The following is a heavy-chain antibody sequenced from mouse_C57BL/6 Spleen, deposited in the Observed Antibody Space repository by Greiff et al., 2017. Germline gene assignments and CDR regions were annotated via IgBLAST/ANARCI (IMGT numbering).Heavy chain of an antibody. CDR2: IHPNSGST. Sequence: VQLQQPGAELVKPGASVKLSCKASGYTFTSYWMHWVKQRPGQGLEWIGMIHPNSGSTNYNEKFKSKATLTVDKSSSTAYMQLSSLTSEDSAVYYCARGFITTVVADYYAMDYWGQGTSVTVSS. V-gene: IGHV1-64*01. J-gene: IGHJ4*01. D-gene: IGHD1-1*01. CDR3: ARGFITTVVADYYAMDY. CDR1: GYTFTSYW.